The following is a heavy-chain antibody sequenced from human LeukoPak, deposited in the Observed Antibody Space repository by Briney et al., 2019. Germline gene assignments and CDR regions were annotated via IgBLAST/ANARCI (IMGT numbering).Heavy chain of an antibody. CDR2: INYSGRS. J-gene: IGHJ4*02. CDR3: ARLDCLSDECYNY. D-gene: IGHD2-21*01. V-gene: IGHV4-59*08. Sequence: SETLSLTCIVSGNSITSVFWSWIRQSPGKGLEWIGYINYSGRSEYDPSLKSRVTISVDRSRKRVSLKMRSVTAADTAVYYCARLDCLSDECYNYWAVGALVTVSS. CDR1: GNSITSVF.